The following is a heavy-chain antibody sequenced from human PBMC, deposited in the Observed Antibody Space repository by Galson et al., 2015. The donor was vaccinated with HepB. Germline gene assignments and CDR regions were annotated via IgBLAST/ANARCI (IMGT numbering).Heavy chain of an antibody. D-gene: IGHD2-2*01. CDR1: GYSFTSYW. J-gene: IGHJ5*02. CDR2: IDPSDSYT. CDR3: ASSVDCGSTSCYEGGWFDP. V-gene: IGHV5-10-1*01. Sequence: QSGAEEKKPGESLRISCKGSGYSFTSYWISWVRQMPGKGLEWMGRIDPSDSYTNYSPSFQGHVTISADKSISTAYLQWSSLKASDTAMYYCASSVDCGSTSCYEGGWFDPWGQGTLVTVSS.